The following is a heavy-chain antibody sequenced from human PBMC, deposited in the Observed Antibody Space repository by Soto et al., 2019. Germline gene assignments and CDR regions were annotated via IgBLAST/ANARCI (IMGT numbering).Heavy chain of an antibody. Sequence: QVQLVQSGAEVKKPGASVKVSCKASGYTFTSYAMHWVRQAPGQRLEWMGCINAGNGNTKYSQKFQGRVTITRDTSASTAYMELSSLRSEDTAVYYCARGQLGVVSWFEPWGQGTLVTVSS. D-gene: IGHD6-6*01. J-gene: IGHJ5*02. CDR3: ARGQLGVVSWFEP. V-gene: IGHV1-3*01. CDR2: INAGNGNT. CDR1: GYTFTSYA.